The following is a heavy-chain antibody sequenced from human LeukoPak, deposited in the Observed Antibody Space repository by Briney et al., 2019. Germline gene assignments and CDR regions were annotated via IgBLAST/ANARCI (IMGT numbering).Heavy chain of an antibody. Sequence: GGSLRLSCAASGFTFSSSAMSWVRQVPGKGLEWVSVIYGGGTTYYADSVKGRFTISRDNSKNTLYLQMNSLRAEDTAVYYCARGPTYGMDVWGQGTTVTVSS. CDR1: GFTFSSSA. V-gene: IGHV3-53*01. CDR2: IYGGGTT. J-gene: IGHJ6*02. CDR3: ARGPTYGMDV.